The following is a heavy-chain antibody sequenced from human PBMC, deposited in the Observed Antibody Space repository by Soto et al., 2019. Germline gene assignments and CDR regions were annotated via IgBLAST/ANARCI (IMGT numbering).Heavy chain of an antibody. J-gene: IGHJ6*02. V-gene: IGHV4-34*01. Sequence: SETLSLTCAVYGGSFSGYYWSWIRQPPGKGLEWIGEINHSGSTNYNPSLKSRVTISVDTSKNQFSLKLSSVTAADTAVYYCARFGDLWSGYLGDYGMDVWGQGTTVTVSS. CDR3: ARFGDLWSGYLGDYGMDV. CDR1: GGSFSGYY. D-gene: IGHD3-3*01. CDR2: INHSGST.